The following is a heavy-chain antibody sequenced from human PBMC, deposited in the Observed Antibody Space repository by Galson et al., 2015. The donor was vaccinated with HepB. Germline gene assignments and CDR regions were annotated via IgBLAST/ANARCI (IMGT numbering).Heavy chain of an antibody. Sequence: PALVKPTQTLTLTCTFSGFSLSTSGVGVGWIRQPPGKALEWLALIYWNDDKRYSPSLKSRLTITKDTSKNQVVLTMTNMDPVDTATYYCAHRRGYSSGRLSFDYWGQGTLVTGSS. J-gene: IGHJ4*02. D-gene: IGHD6-19*01. CDR3: AHRRGYSSGRLSFDY. CDR1: GFSLSTSGVG. CDR2: IYWNDDK. V-gene: IGHV2-5*01.